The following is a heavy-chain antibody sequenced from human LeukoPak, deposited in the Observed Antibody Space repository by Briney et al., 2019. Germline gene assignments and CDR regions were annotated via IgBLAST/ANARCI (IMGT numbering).Heavy chain of an antibody. CDR1: GFTFDNYV. J-gene: IGHJ4*02. Sequence: SGGSLRLSCAASGFTFDNYVMAWFRQAPGKGLEWVSAISGSGGSTYYADSVKGRFTISRDNSKNTLYLQMNSLRAEDTAVYYCAKGSGYYGSGSYCAYWGQGTLVTVSS. CDR3: AKGSGYYGSGSYCAY. CDR2: ISGSGGST. V-gene: IGHV3-23*01. D-gene: IGHD3-10*01.